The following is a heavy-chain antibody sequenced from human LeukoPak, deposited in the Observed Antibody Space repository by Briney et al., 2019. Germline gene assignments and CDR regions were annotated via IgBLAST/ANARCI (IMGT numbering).Heavy chain of an antibody. CDR2: IYYIGST. V-gene: IGHV4-59*12. CDR1: GGSISSYY. Sequence: PSETLSLTCTVSGGSISSYYWSWIRQPPGKGLEWIGYIYYIGSTNYNPSLKSRVTISVDTSKNQFSLKLNSVTAADTAVYYCARMRGYCSGGSCYYYYYGMDVWGQGTTVTVSS. D-gene: IGHD2-15*01. CDR3: ARMRGYCSGGSCYYYYYGMDV. J-gene: IGHJ6*02.